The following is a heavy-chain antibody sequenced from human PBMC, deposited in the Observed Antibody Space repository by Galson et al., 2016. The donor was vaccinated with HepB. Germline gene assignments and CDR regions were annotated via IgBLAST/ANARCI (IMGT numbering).Heavy chain of an antibody. V-gene: IGHV3-74*01. CDR1: GFTFSSYW. D-gene: IGHD6-19*01. J-gene: IGHJ4*02. CDR3: ARGGGWPDF. Sequence: SLRLSCAAFGFTFSSYWMHWVRQAPGKGLMWVSHINIDGRTTNYADSVKGRFTISRDNAQSTVFLEMNSLRADDTAVYYCARGGGWPDFWGQGTLVTVSS. CDR2: INIDGRTT.